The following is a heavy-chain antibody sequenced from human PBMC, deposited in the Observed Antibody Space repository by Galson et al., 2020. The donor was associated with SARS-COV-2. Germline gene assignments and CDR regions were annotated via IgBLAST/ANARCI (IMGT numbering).Heavy chain of an antibody. CDR3: ARYSSGWQEGIIDY. D-gene: IGHD6-19*01. CDR1: GGSISSGDYY. V-gene: IGHV4-30-4*08. Sequence: SETLSLTCTVSGGSISSGDYYWSWIRQPPGKGLEWIGYIYYSGSTYYNPSLKSRVTISVDTSKNQFSLKLSSVTAADTAVYYCARYSSGWQEGIIDYWGQGTLVTVSS. CDR2: IYYSGST. J-gene: IGHJ4*02.